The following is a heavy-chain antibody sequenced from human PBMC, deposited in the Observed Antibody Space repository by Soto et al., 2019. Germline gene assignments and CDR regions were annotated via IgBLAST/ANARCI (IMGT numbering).Heavy chain of an antibody. CDR1: GFTFSSYA. J-gene: IGHJ6*02. D-gene: IGHD1-26*01. CDR2: ISGSGGST. Sequence: GGSLRLSCAASGFTFSSYAMSWVRQAPGKGLEWVSAISGSGGSTYYPDSVKGRFTISRDNSKNTLYLQMNSLRAEDTAVYYCAKGKLLGDYYYYYGMDVWGQGTTVTVSS. V-gene: IGHV3-23*01. CDR3: AKGKLLGDYYYYYGMDV.